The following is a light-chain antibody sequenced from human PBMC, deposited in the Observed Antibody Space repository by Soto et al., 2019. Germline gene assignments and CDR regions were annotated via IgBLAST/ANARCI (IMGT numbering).Light chain of an antibody. CDR1: QSISRY. Sequence: EIVLTQSPATVSLSPGERATLSCRASQSISRYLVWYQHKPGQAPRLLIYDASNRATGIPARFSGSGSGTDFTLTISRLEPEDFAVYYCQVRTDWPPFKYTFGQGTKLEVK. V-gene: IGKV3-11*01. CDR3: QVRTDWPPFKYT. J-gene: IGKJ2*01. CDR2: DAS.